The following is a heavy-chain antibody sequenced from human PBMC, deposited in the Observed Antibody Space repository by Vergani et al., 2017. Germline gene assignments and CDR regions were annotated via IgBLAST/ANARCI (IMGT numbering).Heavy chain of an antibody. Sequence: QVQLQESGPGLVKPSETLSLTCTVPGGSISSYYWSWIRQPPGKGLEWIGYIYYSGSTNYKPSLKSRVTIAVDTSKNQFSLKVNSVTAADTAVYYCARVRPASSSRIDPWGQGTLVTGSS. CDR1: GGSISSYY. CDR3: ARVRPASSSRIDP. J-gene: IGHJ5*02. V-gene: IGHV4-59*01. CDR2: IYYSGST. D-gene: IGHD6-13*01.